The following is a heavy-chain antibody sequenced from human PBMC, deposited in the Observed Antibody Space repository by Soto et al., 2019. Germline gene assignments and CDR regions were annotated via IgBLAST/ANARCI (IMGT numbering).Heavy chain of an antibody. Sequence: QVQLVESGGGVVQPGRSLRLSCAASGFTFSSYGMHWVRQAPGKGLEWVAVISYDGSNKYYADSVKGRFTISRDNSKNTLYLQMNSLRAEDTAVYYCAKDKHIVVVTAPFDYWGKGTLVTVSS. J-gene: IGHJ4*02. D-gene: IGHD2-21*02. CDR1: GFTFSSYG. CDR2: ISYDGSNK. CDR3: AKDKHIVVVTAPFDY. V-gene: IGHV3-30*18.